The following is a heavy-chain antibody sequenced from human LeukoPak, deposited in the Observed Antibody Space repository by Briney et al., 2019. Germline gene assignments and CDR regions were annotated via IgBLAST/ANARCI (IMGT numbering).Heavy chain of an antibody. J-gene: IGHJ3*02. V-gene: IGHV4-39*07. Sequence: SETLSLTCAVSDGSISGSNYYWGWIRQAPGKGLEWIGSIYYSGITHYNPSLKSRVTISVDTSKNQFSLKLSSVTAADTAVYYCASGFDYGATEGAFDIWGQGTMVTVSS. CDR2: IYYSGIT. CDR3: ASGFDYGATEGAFDI. D-gene: IGHD4-17*01. CDR1: DGSISGSNYY.